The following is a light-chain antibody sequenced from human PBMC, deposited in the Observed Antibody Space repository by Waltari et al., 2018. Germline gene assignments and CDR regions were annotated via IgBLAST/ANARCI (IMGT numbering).Light chain of an antibody. CDR2: DVS. V-gene: IGLV2-14*03. CDR1: SSDVGGYDY. J-gene: IGLJ1*01. Sequence: QSDLTQPDSVSGSPGPSIAISCTATSSDVGGYDYVFWYQQHPGKVPKLMIYDVSARPSGVSNRFSGSKSGNTASLTISGLQAEDEADYYCTSFTSSRTYVFGTGTKVTVL. CDR3: TSFTSSRTYV.